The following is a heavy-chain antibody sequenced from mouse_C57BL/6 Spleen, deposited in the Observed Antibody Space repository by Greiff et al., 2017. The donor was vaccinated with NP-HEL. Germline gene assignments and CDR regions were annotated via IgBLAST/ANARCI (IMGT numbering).Heavy chain of an antibody. D-gene: IGHD1-1*01. V-gene: IGHV1-15*01. CDR2: IDPETGGT. Sequence: VQLQESGAELVRPGASVTLSCKASGYTFTDYEMHWVKQTPVHGLEWIGAIDPETGGTAYNQKFKGKAILTADKSSSTAYMELRSLTSEDSAVSYGTRGVHGLYGSSYGYCEVWGTGTTVTVAS. J-gene: IGHJ1*03. CDR3: TRGVHGLYGSSYGYCEV. CDR1: GYTFTDYE.